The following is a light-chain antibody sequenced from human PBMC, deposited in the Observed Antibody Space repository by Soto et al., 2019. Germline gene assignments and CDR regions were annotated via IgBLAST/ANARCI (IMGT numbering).Light chain of an antibody. Sequence: EIVLTQSPGTLSLSPGERATLSCRASQSVSSSYLAWYQQKPGQAPRLLIYGASSRATGIPDRFSGSGSGTDFPLTISRLEPADFAVYYCQQYGSSWTFGQGTKVEIK. CDR3: QQYGSSWT. V-gene: IGKV3-20*01. J-gene: IGKJ1*01. CDR1: QSVSSSY. CDR2: GAS.